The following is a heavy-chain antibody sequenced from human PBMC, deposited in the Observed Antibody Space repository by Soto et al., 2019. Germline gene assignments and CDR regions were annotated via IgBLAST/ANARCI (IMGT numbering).Heavy chain of an antibody. CDR1: GFTVSSKY. V-gene: IGHV3-66*01. CDR3: ARGSGQLVHYYYYYMDI. J-gene: IGHJ6*03. Sequence: PGGSLRLSCAASGFTVSSKYMSWVRQAPGKGLEWVSLIQSGGPTYYADSVKGRFTISRDTSENTVHLQMDSLRAEDTAVYYCARGSGQLVHYYYYYMDIWGKGTTVTVSS. CDR2: IQSGGPT. D-gene: IGHD6-6*01.